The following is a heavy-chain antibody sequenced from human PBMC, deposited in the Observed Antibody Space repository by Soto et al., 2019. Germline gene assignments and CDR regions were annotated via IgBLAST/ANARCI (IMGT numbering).Heavy chain of an antibody. J-gene: IGHJ4*02. CDR1: GFNFSSYS. D-gene: IGHD2-15*01. CDR2: ISSSSSYI. CDR3: ARDMKLLQGVFDY. Sequence: GGSLRHSCAASGFNFSSYSMNWVRQAPGKGLEWVSSISSSSSYIYYADSVKGRFTISRDNAKNSLYLQMNSLRAEDTAVYYCARDMKLLQGVFDYWGQGTLVTVSS. V-gene: IGHV3-21*01.